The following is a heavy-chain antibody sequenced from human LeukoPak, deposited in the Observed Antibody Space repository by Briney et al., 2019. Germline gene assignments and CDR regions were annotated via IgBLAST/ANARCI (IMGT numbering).Heavy chain of an antibody. CDR2: IKGDGSEK. V-gene: IGHV3-7*01. Sequence: GGSLRLSCAASGFSPSSYWMTWVRHAPGKGLEWVGNIKGDGSEKYYVDSVKGRFTISRDNAKNSLYLQMNSLRAEDTAVYYCARDFRFLEDYWGQGTLVTVSS. J-gene: IGHJ4*02. CDR1: GFSPSSYW. D-gene: IGHD3-3*01. CDR3: ARDFRFLEDY.